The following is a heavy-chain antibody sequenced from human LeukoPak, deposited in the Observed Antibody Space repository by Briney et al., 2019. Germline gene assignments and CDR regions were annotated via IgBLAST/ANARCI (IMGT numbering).Heavy chain of an antibody. V-gene: IGHV5-51*01. Sequence: PGESLKISCKGSGYSFTSYWIGWVRRLPGKGLEWMGIIYPGDSDTRYSPSFQGQVTISADKSISTAYLQWSSLKASDTAMYYCARHSYGSGSYFDYWGQGTLVTVSS. CDR2: IYPGDSDT. CDR1: GYSFTSYW. CDR3: ARHSYGSGSYFDY. J-gene: IGHJ4*02. D-gene: IGHD3-10*01.